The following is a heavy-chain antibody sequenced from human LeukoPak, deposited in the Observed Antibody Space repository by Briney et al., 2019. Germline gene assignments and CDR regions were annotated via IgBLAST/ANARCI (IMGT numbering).Heavy chain of an antibody. CDR3: ARNLGYSYFDY. V-gene: IGHV1-46*01. CDR2: LNPTGGST. CDR1: GYTFTGYY. D-gene: IGHD6-13*01. Sequence: ASVKVSCKASGYTFTGYYMHWVRQAPGQGLEWMGILNPTGGSTDYAQKFQGRVTMTRDTSTSTVYMELTSLRSEDTAVYYRARNLGYSYFDYWGQGTLVTVSS. J-gene: IGHJ4*02.